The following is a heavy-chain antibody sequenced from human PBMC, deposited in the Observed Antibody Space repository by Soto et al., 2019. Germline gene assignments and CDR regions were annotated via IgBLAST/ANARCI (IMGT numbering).Heavy chain of an antibody. J-gene: IGHJ6*02. Sequence: TSETLSLTCAVYGGSFSGYYWSWIRQPPGKGLEWIGEINHSGSTNYNPSLKSRVTISVDTSKNQFSLKLSSVTAADTAVYYCARGWLGYYYYYYGMDVWGQGTTVTVSS. CDR3: ARGWLGYYYYYYGMDV. CDR2: INHSGST. D-gene: IGHD6-19*01. V-gene: IGHV4-34*01. CDR1: GGSFSGYY.